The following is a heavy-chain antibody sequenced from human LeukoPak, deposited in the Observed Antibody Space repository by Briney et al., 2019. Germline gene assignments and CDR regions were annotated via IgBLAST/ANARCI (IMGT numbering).Heavy chain of an antibody. D-gene: IGHD1-20*01. CDR3: AKAANWNDRHNYNYYYGMDV. CDR1: GGSFSGYY. Sequence: ETLSLTCAVYGGSFSGYYWSWVRQAPGKGLEWVSAVSGSGRSTFFADSLKGRFTISRDNSKNTLYLQMNSLRAEDTALYYCAKAANWNDRHNYNYYYGMDVWGQGTTVTVSS. J-gene: IGHJ6*02. CDR2: VSGSGRST. V-gene: IGHV3-23*01.